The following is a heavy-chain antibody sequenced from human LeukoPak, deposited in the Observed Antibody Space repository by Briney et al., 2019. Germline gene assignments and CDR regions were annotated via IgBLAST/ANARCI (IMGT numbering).Heavy chain of an antibody. CDR1: GCTVSSNY. J-gene: IGHJ3*02. CDR3: ARAPPYYYDSSGYLFGEAFDI. D-gene: IGHD3-22*01. V-gene: IGHV3-53*01. CDR2: IYSGGST. Sequence: GGSLRLSCAASGCTVSSNYMSWVRQAPGKGLEWVSVIYSGGSTYYADSVKGRFTISRDNSKNTLYLQMNSLRAEDTAVYYCARAPPYYYDSSGYLFGEAFDIWGQGTMVTVSS.